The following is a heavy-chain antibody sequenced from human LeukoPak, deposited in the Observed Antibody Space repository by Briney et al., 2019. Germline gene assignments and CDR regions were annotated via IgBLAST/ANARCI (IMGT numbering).Heavy chain of an antibody. CDR2: IYYSGST. CDR1: GGSISSSSYY. D-gene: IGHD3-3*01. V-gene: IGHV4-39*01. CDR3: ARQIAITIFGVVTPHWDV. J-gene: IGHJ6*04. Sequence: SETLSLTCTVSGGSISSSSYYWGWIRQPPGKGLEWIGSIYYSGSTYYNPSLKSRVTISVDTSKNQFSLKLSSVNAAATAVYYCARQIAITIFGVVTPHWDVGGKGTTDTVST.